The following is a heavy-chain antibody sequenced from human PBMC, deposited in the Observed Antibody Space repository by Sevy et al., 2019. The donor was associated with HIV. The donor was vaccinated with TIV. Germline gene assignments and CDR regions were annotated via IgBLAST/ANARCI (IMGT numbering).Heavy chain of an antibody. Sequence: SETLSLTCTVSGGSISSSSYYWGWIRQPPGKGLEWIGSIYYSGSTYYDPSLKSRVTISVHTSKNQFSLKLSSVTAADTAVYYCARYLGSRYCSGGSCYSTAFDYWGQGTLVTVSS. CDR2: IYYSGST. J-gene: IGHJ4*02. D-gene: IGHD2-15*01. CDR3: ARYLGSRYCSGGSCYSTAFDY. V-gene: IGHV4-39*01. CDR1: GGSISSSSYY.